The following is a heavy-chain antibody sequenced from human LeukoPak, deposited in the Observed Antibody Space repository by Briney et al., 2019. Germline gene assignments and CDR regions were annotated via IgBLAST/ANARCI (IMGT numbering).Heavy chain of an antibody. CDR2: ISWNSGSI. CDR3: ANLAVAGPNDAFDI. J-gene: IGHJ3*02. CDR1: GFSFDDYA. D-gene: IGHD6-19*01. Sequence: PGGSLRLSCAASGFSFDDYAMHWVRQAPGKGLEWVSGISWNSGSIGYADSVKGRFTISRDNAKNSLYLQMNSLRAEDTALYYCANLAVAGPNDAFDIWGQGTMVTVSS. V-gene: IGHV3-9*01.